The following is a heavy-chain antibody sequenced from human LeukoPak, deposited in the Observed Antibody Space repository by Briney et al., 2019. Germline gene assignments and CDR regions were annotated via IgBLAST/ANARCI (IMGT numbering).Heavy chain of an antibody. Sequence: SVKVSCKASGGTFSSYAISWVRQAPGQGLEWMGRIIPILGIANYAQKFQGRVTITADKSTSTAYMELSSLRSEDTAVYYCASVVPAAQFPMDYGMDVWGQGTTVTVSS. J-gene: IGHJ6*02. CDR3: ASVVPAAQFPMDYGMDV. V-gene: IGHV1-69*04. D-gene: IGHD2-2*01. CDR2: IIPILGIA. CDR1: GGTFSSYA.